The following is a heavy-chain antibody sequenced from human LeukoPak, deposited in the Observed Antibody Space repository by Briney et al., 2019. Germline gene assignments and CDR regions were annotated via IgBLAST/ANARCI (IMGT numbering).Heavy chain of an antibody. V-gene: IGHV4-34*01. CDR1: GGSFSGYY. D-gene: IGHD3-22*01. Sequence: SETLSLTCAVYGGSFSGYYWSWIRQPPGKGLEWIGEINHSGSTNYNPSLKSRVTISVDTSKNQFSLKLSSVTAADTAVYYCARLYYDSSASPSWGQGTLVTVSS. CDR3: ARLYYDSSASPS. CDR2: INHSGST. J-gene: IGHJ5*02.